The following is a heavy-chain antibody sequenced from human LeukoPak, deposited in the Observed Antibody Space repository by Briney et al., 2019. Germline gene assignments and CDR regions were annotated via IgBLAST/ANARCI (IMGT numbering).Heavy chain of an antibody. CDR2: IYPGDSDT. Sequence: GESLKISCKGSGYSFTSYWIGWVRQMPGKGLEWMGIIYPGDSDTRYSPSFQGQVTISADKSISTAYLQWSSLKASDTAMYYWARRGGTTTAVNAFYNLGQGTMVTVSS. CDR3: ARRGGTTTAVNAFYN. CDR1: GYSFTSYW. D-gene: IGHD4-23*01. V-gene: IGHV5-51*01. J-gene: IGHJ3*02.